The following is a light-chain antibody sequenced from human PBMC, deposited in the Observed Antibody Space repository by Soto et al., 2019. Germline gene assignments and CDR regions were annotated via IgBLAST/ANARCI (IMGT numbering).Light chain of an antibody. Sequence: QSVLTQPASVSGSPGQSITISCTGTSSDVGSYNLVSWYQQHPGEAPTLMIFEVNKRPSGVSNRFSGSKSGNTASLTISGLQAEDEADYYCCSYAGRTTVFGTGTKLTVL. CDR2: EVN. CDR3: CSYAGRTTV. CDR1: SSDVGSYNL. V-gene: IGLV2-23*02. J-gene: IGLJ1*01.